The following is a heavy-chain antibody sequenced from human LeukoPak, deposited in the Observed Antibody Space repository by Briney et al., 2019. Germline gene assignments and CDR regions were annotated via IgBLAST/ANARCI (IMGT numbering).Heavy chain of an antibody. D-gene: IGHD5-24*01. Sequence: RASVKVSCKASGGTFSSYAISWVRQAPGQGLEWMGGINPIFGTAKYAQKFQGRVTITMDESTRTAYMELSSLRSEDTAVYYCARTVEMAQESRFDYWGQGTLVTVSS. CDR3: ARTVEMAQESRFDY. J-gene: IGHJ4*02. CDR2: INPIFGTA. V-gene: IGHV1-69*05. CDR1: GGTFSSYA.